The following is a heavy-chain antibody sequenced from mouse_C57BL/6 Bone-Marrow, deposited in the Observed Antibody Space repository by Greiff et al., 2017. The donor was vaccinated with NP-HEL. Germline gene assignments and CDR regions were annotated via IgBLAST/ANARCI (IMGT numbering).Heavy chain of an antibody. V-gene: IGHV1-64*01. J-gene: IGHJ4*01. CDR3: ALYYYGSSYDAMDY. CDR2: IHPNSGST. Sequence: VQLQQPGAELVKPGASVKLSCKASGYTFTSYWMHWVKQRPGQGLEWIGMIHPNSGSTNYNEKFKSKATLTVDKSSSTAYMQLSSLTSEDSAVYYCALYYYGSSYDAMDYWGQVTSVTVSS. CDR1: GYTFTSYW. D-gene: IGHD1-1*01.